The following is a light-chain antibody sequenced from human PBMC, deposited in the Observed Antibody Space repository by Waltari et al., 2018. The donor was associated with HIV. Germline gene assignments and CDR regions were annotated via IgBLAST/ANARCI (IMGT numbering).Light chain of an antibody. CDR3: ATWDDSLSTVI. CDR2: RDS. CDR1: SSNIGSNY. Sequence: QSVLTQPPSASGTPGQRVTISCSGSSSNIGSNYVYWYQQVPGTAPKLLIYRDSRRPSGVPGRFSGSKSGASTSLAISGRRSEDEADYYCATWDDSLSTVIFGGGTKLTVL. V-gene: IGLV1-47*01. J-gene: IGLJ2*01.